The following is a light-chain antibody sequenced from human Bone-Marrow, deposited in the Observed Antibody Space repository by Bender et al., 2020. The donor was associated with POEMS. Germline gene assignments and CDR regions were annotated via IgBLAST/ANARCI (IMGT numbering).Light chain of an antibody. CDR3: AAWDDSVNGPV. V-gene: IGLV2-8*01. CDR2: EVT. J-gene: IGLJ3*02. Sequence: QSALTQPPSASGSPGQSVTISCTGTRSDVGRYDYVSWYQQHPGKAPKLMIYEVTKRPSGVPDRFSGSKSGNTASLTVSRLQAEDEADYYCAAWDDSVNGPVFGGGTKLTVL. CDR1: RSDVGRYDY.